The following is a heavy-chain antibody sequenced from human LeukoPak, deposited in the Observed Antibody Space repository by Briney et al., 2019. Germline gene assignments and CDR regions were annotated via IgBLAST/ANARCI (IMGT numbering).Heavy chain of an antibody. V-gene: IGHV1-69*13. Sequence: SVKVSCKASGGTFSSYAISWVRQAPGQGLEWMGGIIPIFGTANYAQKFQGRVTITADESTSTAYMELSSLRSDDTAVYYCARSFGVVIFTHLFDYWGQGTLVTVSS. D-gene: IGHD3-3*01. CDR1: GGTFSSYA. CDR2: IIPIFGTA. J-gene: IGHJ4*02. CDR3: ARSFGVVIFTHLFDY.